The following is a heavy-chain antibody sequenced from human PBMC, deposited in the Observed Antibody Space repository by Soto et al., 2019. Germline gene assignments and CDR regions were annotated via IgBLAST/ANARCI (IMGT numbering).Heavy chain of an antibody. D-gene: IGHD1-7*01. CDR3: ARIGDFARELVA. Sequence: ASVKVSCKASGYSFTAYYVHWVLQAPGQGLEWMGWVNPNSGVTSYAQKFQDRVTMTRDTSISTTYMELDRLKSDDTAVYYCARIGDFARELVAWGQGTLVTVSS. J-gene: IGHJ5*02. V-gene: IGHV1-2*02. CDR2: VNPNSGVT. CDR1: GYSFTAYY.